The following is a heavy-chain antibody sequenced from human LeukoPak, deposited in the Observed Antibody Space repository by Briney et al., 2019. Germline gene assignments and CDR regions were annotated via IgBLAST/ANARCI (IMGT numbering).Heavy chain of an antibody. D-gene: IGHD1-1*01. J-gene: IGHJ5*02. Sequence: ASVKVSCKASGYTFTDYSIHSGRHAPGQGLEWMGRINPTSGAPNYAPSFQGRVTVTRATSISTAYMELSTLRSDDAAVYYCARYKRSTAGNWFDPWGQGTLVTVSS. V-gene: IGHV1-2*06. CDR1: GYTFTDYS. CDR3: ARYKRSTAGNWFDP. CDR2: INPTSGAP.